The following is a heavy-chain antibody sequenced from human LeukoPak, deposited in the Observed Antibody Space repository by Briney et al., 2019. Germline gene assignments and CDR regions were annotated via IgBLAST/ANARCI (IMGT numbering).Heavy chain of an antibody. V-gene: IGHV4-61*02. D-gene: IGHD3-10*01. CDR2: IYTSGST. Sequence: SETLSLTCTVSGGSISSSSSYWSWIRQPAGKGLEWIGRIYTSGSTNYNPSLKSRVTMSVDTSKNQFSLKLSSVTAADTAVYYCVGMRDAFDIWGQGTMVTVSS. J-gene: IGHJ3*02. CDR3: VGMRDAFDI. CDR1: GGSISSSSSY.